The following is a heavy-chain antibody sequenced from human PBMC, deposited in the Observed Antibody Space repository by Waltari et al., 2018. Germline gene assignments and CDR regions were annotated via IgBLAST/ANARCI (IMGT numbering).Heavy chain of an antibody. J-gene: IGHJ4*02. CDR1: GYSISSGYY. V-gene: IGHV4-38-2*01. Sequence: QVQLQESGPGLVKPSETLSLTCAVSGYSISSGYYWGWIRQPPGKGLEWIGSIYHSGSTYYNPSLKIRVTISVDTSKNQFSLKLSSVTAADTAVYYCAGGMVQGAGFDYWGQGTLVTVSS. CDR3: AGGMVQGAGFDY. CDR2: IYHSGST. D-gene: IGHD3-10*01.